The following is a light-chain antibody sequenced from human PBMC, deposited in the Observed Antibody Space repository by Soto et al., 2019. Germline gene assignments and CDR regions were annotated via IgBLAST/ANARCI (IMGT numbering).Light chain of an antibody. CDR3: QQYNNWPRT. CDR1: QSISSY. J-gene: IGKJ1*01. CDR2: AAS. Sequence: DIQMTQSPSSLSASVGDRVTITCRASQSISSYLNWYQQKPGNAPKLLIYAASSLQSGVPSRFSGSGSGTAFTLTIISLQSEDFAVYYCQQYNNWPRTFGQGTQVDIK. V-gene: IGKV1-39*01.